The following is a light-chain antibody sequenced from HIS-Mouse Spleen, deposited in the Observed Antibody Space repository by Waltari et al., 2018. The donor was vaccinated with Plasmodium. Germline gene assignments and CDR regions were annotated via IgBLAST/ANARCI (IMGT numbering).Light chain of an antibody. CDR1: ALPKKY. J-gene: IGLJ3*02. Sequence: SYELTQPPSVSVSPGQTARITCSGDALPKKYASLYQQKSGQAPLLVIYEDSKRPSGIPERFSGSSSGTMATLTISGAQVEDEADYYCYSTDSSGNHRVFGGGTKLTVL. V-gene: IGLV3-10*01. CDR2: EDS. CDR3: YSTDSSGNHRV.